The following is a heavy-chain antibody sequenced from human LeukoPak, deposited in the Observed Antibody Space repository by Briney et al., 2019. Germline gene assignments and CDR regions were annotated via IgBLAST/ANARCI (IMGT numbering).Heavy chain of an antibody. CDR3: AKGGDQRLIFYYFDY. D-gene: IGHD3-16*01. V-gene: IGHV3-30*04. Sequence: PGRSLRLSCAASGFTFSSYAMHWVCQAPGKGLEWVAVISYDGSNKYYADSVKGRFTLSRDYPKNTLYLQMNGLRAEDTAVYYCAKGGDQRLIFYYFDYWDQGTLVTVSS. CDR2: ISYDGSNK. CDR1: GFTFSSYA. J-gene: IGHJ4*02.